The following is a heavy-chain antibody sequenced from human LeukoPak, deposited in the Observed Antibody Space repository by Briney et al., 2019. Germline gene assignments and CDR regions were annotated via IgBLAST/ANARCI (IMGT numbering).Heavy chain of an antibody. CDR2: INWNGGST. V-gene: IGHV3-20*01. CDR3: ARDVNYDSSGLVDY. D-gene: IGHD3-22*01. Sequence: GGSLRLSCAVSGFIFDDYGMSWVRQAPGKGLEWVSGINWNGGSTGYTDSVKGRFTISRDNAKNSLYLQMNSLRAEDTALYHCARDVNYDSSGLVDYWGQGTLVTVSS. CDR1: GFIFDDYG. J-gene: IGHJ4*02.